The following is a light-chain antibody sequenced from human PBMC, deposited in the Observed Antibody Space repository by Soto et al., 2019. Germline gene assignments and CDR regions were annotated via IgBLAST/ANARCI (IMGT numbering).Light chain of an antibody. CDR1: QSISSW. Sequence: DIQMTPSPSTLSASVGDRVTITCRASQSISSWLAWYQQKPGKAPKLLIYKASSLESGVPSRFSGSGSGTEFTLTISSLQPDDFATYYCQQYNGTFGQGTRLEI. CDR2: KAS. J-gene: IGKJ5*01. V-gene: IGKV1-5*03. CDR3: QQYNGT.